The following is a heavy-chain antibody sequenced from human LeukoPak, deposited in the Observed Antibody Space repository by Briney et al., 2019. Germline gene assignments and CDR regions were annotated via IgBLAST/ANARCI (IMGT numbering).Heavy chain of an antibody. D-gene: IGHD5-12*01. CDR1: GFTVSSNY. CDR2: IYSGGST. J-gene: IGHJ6*02. CDR3: ASWLPYYGMDV. V-gene: IGHV3-53*01. Sequence: GGSLRLSCAASGFTVSSNYMSWVRQAPGKGLEWVSVIYSGGSTYYADSVKGRFTISRDNSKNTLYLQMNSLRAEDTAVYYCASWLPYYGMDVWGQGTTVTVSS.